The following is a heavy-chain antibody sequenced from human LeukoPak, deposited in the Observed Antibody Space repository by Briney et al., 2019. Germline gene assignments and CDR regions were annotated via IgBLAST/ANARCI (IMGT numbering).Heavy chain of an antibody. CDR1: GFTVSSNF. CDR2: LYTGGST. Sequence: GGSLRLSCAASGFTVSSNFMSWFRQAPGKGLEWVSVLYTGGSTHYADSVKGRFTISRDISKNTVYLQMNGLRAEDTAVYYCVRVAPPLAMITIVDYWGQGTLVTVSS. V-gene: IGHV3-53*01. CDR3: VRVAPPLAMITIVDY. D-gene: IGHD3-16*01. J-gene: IGHJ4*02.